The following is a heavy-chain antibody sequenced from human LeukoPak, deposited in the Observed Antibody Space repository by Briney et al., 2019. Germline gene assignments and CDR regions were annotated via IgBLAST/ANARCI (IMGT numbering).Heavy chain of an antibody. J-gene: IGHJ4*02. V-gene: IGHV1-69*13. CDR2: IIPIFGTA. CDR3: ARDGNIVANRAPYYFDY. D-gene: IGHD5-12*01. CDR1: GGTFSSYA. Sequence: SVKVSRKASGGTFSSYAISWVRQAPGQGLEWMGGIIPIFGTANYAQKFQGRVTITADESTSTAHMELSSLRSEDTAVYYCARDGNIVANRAPYYFDYWGQGTLVTVSS.